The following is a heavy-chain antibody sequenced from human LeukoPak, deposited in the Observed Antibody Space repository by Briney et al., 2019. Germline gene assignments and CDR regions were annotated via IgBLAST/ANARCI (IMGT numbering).Heavy chain of an antibody. CDR3: ARAMATIQLEAFDI. J-gene: IGHJ3*02. CDR1: GFTVSSNY. CDR2: IYSGGST. D-gene: IGHD5-24*01. V-gene: IGHV3-53*01. Sequence: AGSLRLSCAASGFTVSSNYMSWVRQAPGKGLEWVSVIYSGGSTYYADSVKGRFTISRDNSKNTLYLQMNSLRAEDTAVYYCARAMATIQLEAFDIWGQGTMVTVSS.